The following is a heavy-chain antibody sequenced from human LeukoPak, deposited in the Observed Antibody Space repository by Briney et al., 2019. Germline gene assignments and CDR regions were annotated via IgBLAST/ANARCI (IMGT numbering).Heavy chain of an antibody. V-gene: IGHV4-59*01. J-gene: IGHJ6*03. D-gene: IGHD6-13*01. CDR3: AREIQGWVAFAIAAAGKGGYYYYYMDV. Sequence: SETLSLTCTVSGASISRYYWSWIRQPPGKGLEWIGYIYYSGSTNYNPSLKSRVTISVDTSKNQFSLKLSSVTAADTAVYYCAREIQGWVAFAIAAAGKGGYYYYYMDVWGKGTTVTVSS. CDR2: IYYSGST. CDR1: GASISRYY.